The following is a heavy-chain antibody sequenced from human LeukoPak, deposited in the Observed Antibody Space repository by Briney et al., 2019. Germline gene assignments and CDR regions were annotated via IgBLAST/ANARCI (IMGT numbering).Heavy chain of an antibody. CDR1: GYTFTNYG. V-gene: IGHV1-18*01. CDR2: ISTNSDIR. D-gene: IGHD1-26*01. CDR3: ARDWDAMNNCFDP. J-gene: IGHJ5*02. Sequence: ASVKLSCKASGYTFTNYGISWVRQAPGQGLEWVGRISTNSDIRTYAQTLQGRFTMTTDTVTTTAYMELNNLTFDDTAVYYCARDWDAMNNCFDPWGQGTPVTVSS.